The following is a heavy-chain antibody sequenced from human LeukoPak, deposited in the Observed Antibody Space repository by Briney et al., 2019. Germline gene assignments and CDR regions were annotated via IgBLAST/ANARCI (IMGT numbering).Heavy chain of an antibody. CDR1: GGSISSGGYY. V-gene: IGHV4-31*03. Sequence: PSETLSLTCTVSGGSISSGGYYWSWIRQHPGKGLEWIGYIYSSGSTYYNPSLKSRVTISVDTSKNQFSLKLSSVTAADTAVYYCARVAPDDAFDIWGQGTMVTVSS. CDR2: IYSSGST. J-gene: IGHJ3*02. CDR3: ARVAPDDAFDI.